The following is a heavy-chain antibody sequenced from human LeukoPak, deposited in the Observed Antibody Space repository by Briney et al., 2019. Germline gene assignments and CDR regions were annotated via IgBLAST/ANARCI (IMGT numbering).Heavy chain of an antibody. D-gene: IGHD3-22*01. CDR1: GYTFTSYD. V-gene: IGHV1-8*01. Sequence: ASVKVSCKASGYTFTSYDINWVRQATGQGLEWMGWMNPNSGNTGYAQEFQGRVTMTKNTSISTAYMELSSLRSEDTAVYYCARGPTYYYDSSGYSGSRFDPWGQGTLVTVSS. CDR3: ARGPTYYYDSSGYSGSRFDP. CDR2: MNPNSGNT. J-gene: IGHJ5*02.